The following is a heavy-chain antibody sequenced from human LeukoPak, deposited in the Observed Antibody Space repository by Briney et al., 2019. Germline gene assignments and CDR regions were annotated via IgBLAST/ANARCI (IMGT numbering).Heavy chain of an antibody. CDR3: ARWYSSGWAFDY. CDR2: IHYSGST. Sequence: SETLSLTCTVSGGTISSYYWNWIRQPPGKGLEWIGYIHYSGSTKYNPSLKSRVTTSVDTSKNQFSLKLSSVTAADTAAYYCARWYSSGWAFDYWGQGTLVTVSS. D-gene: IGHD6-19*01. J-gene: IGHJ4*02. V-gene: IGHV4-59*08. CDR1: GGTISSYY.